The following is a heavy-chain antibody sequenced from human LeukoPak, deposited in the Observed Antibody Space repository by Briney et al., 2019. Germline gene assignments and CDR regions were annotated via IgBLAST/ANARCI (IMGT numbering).Heavy chain of an antibody. CDR1: GFTFSSYE. V-gene: IGHV3-48*03. J-gene: IGHJ5*02. D-gene: IGHD5-18*01. Sequence: GGSLRLSCAASGFTFSSYEMNRVRQAPGKGLEWVSYISSSGSTIYYADSVKGRFTISRDNAKNSLYLQMNSLRAEDTAVYYCARELGDTAMVRWFDPWGQGTLVTVSS. CDR3: ARELGDTAMVRWFDP. CDR2: ISSSGSTI.